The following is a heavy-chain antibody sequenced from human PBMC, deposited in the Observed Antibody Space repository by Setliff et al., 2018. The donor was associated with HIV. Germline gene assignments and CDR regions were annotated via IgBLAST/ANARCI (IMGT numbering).Heavy chain of an antibody. V-gene: IGHV4-4*07. CDR1: GGSINSYY. CDR2: IYTDETP. CDR3: ARGWVRGPIISPGTYSSYGLDV. Sequence: ETLSLTCIVSGGSINSYYWSWIRQPAGKGLEWIGRIYTDETPYYNPSLKSRVTISRDTTKNQFSLKLGSMTAADTAVYYCARGWVRGPIISPGTYSSYGLDVWGQGTPVTVSS. D-gene: IGHD3-10*01. J-gene: IGHJ6*02.